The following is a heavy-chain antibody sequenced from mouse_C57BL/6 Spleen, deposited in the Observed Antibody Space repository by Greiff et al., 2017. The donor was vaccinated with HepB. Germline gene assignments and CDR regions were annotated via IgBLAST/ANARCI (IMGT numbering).Heavy chain of an antibody. D-gene: IGHD1-1*01. CDR1: GYTFTSYW. Sequence: VQLQQSGTVLARPGASVKMSCKTSGYTFTSYWMHWVKQRPGQGLEWIGAIYPGNSDTSYNQKFKGKAKLTAVTSASTAYMELSSLTNEDSAVYYCTRDRAFGSREYYFDYWGQGTTLTVSS. CDR3: TRDRAFGSREYYFDY. J-gene: IGHJ2*01. CDR2: IYPGNSDT. V-gene: IGHV1-5*01.